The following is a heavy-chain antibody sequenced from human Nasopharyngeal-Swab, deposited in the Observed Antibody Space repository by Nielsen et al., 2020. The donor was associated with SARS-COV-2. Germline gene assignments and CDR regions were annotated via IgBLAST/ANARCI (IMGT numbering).Heavy chain of an antibody. CDR2: IKQGGSEQ. CDR1: GFPFRNYY. D-gene: IGHD2-21*02. J-gene: IGHJ3*02. V-gene: IGHV3-7*04. Sequence: GESLKISCAASGFPFRNYYMTWVRQPPGKGLEWVANIKQGGSEQFYVDSVKGRFTISRDDAKNSVSLQMNSLRAEDTAVYYCARESVVTGMDDATDIWGQGTMVTVSS. CDR3: ARESVVTGMDDATDI.